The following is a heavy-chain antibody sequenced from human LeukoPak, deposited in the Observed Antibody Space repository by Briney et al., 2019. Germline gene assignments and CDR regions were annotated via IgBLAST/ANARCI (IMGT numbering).Heavy chain of an antibody. J-gene: IGHJ4*02. D-gene: IGHD2-21*02. CDR3: ARAPPRRCPGNDCYPIFDY. CDR2: MKYSGKT. V-gene: IGHV4-59*01. Sequence: SETLSLTCTVSGDSISSSYWNWIRQPPGKGLEWIAYMKYSGKTDYNPSLKSRVTISLDTSKNQFSLNLKSVTTADTAVYYCARAPPRRCPGNDCYPIFDYWGQGTMVTVSS. CDR1: GDSISSSY.